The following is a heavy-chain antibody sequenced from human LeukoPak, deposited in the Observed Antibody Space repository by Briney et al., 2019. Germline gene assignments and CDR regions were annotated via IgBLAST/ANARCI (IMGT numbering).Heavy chain of an antibody. J-gene: IGHJ4*02. Sequence: GGSLRLSCVVSGFTLSSDWMSWVRQAPGKGLEWVANIKKDGIEKYYVESVKGRFAISRDNAKNSLYLQMNSLRAEDTAVYYCARGRYSSRSGGYYFDIWGQGTLVTVSS. V-gene: IGHV3-7*01. D-gene: IGHD2-2*01. CDR2: IKKDGIEK. CDR3: ARGRYSSRSGGYYFDI. CDR1: GFTLSSDW.